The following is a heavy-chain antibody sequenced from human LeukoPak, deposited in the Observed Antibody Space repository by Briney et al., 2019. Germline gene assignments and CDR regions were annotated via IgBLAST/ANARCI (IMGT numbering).Heavy chain of an antibody. CDR3: ASGVRLWFGELLSWFDP. Sequence: PSQTLSLTCTVSGGSISSGSYYWSWIRQPAGKGLEWIGRIYTSGSTNYNPSLKSRVTISVDTSKNQFSLKLSSVTAADTPVYYCASGVRLWFGELLSWFDPWGQGTLVTVSS. J-gene: IGHJ5*02. V-gene: IGHV4-61*02. D-gene: IGHD3-10*01. CDR2: IYTSGST. CDR1: GGSISSGSYY.